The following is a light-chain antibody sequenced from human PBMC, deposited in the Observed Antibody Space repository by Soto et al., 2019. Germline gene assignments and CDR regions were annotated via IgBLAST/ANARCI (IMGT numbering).Light chain of an antibody. Sequence: EIVLTQSPATLSVSPGERATLSFSASQSVSTNLAWYQQKLGQAPRVLIYGSSSRATGVPARFSGSGSGTEFTLTISRLEPEDFAVYYCQQYGGSPPLTFGGGTKVDIK. V-gene: IGKV3-15*01. CDR1: QSVSTN. J-gene: IGKJ4*01. CDR2: GSS. CDR3: QQYGGSPPLT.